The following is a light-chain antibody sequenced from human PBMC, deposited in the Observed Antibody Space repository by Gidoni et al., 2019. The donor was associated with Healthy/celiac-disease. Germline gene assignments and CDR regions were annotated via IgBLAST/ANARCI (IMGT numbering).Light chain of an antibody. V-gene: IGKV1-33*01. CDR1: QDISND. CDR2: DAS. J-gene: IGKJ1*01. CDR3: QKYDNLPWT. Sequence: DIQMTQSPSSLSASVGDRVTITCQASQDISNDLNWYQQKPGKAPKLLIYDASNLETGVPSRFSGSGSGTDFTFTISSLQPEDIATYYCQKYDNLPWTFGQGTKVEIK.